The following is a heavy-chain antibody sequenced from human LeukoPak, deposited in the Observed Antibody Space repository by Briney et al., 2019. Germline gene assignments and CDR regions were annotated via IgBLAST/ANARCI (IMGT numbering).Heavy chain of an antibody. CDR1: GFTVSSNY. D-gene: IGHD6-13*01. CDR2: IYSGGST. CDR3: ARVSIAAAEGDFYFDY. Sequence: GGSLRLSCAASGFTVSSNYTSWVRQAPGKGLEWVSVIYSGGSTYCADSVKGRFTISRDNSKNTLYLQMNSLRAEDTAVYYCARVSIAAAEGDFYFDYWGQGTLVTVSS. V-gene: IGHV3-66*01. J-gene: IGHJ4*02.